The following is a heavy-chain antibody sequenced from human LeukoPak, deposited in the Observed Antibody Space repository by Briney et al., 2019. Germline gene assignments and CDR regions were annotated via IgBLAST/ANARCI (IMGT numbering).Heavy chain of an antibody. CDR1: GYTFTSYA. D-gene: IGHD1-14*01. CDR3: ASGPFLTFDHTPEGYYHYYMDV. J-gene: IGHJ6*03. Sequence: ASVKVSCKASGYTFTSYAMNWVRQAPGQGLEWMGWINTNTGNPTYAQGFTGRFVFSLDTSVSTAYLQISSLKAEDTAVYYCASGPFLTFDHTPEGYYHYYMDVWGTGTTVTIS. V-gene: IGHV7-4-1*02. CDR2: INTNTGNP.